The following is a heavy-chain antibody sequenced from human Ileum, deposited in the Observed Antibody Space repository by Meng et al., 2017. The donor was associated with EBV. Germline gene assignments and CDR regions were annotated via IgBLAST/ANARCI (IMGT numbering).Heavy chain of an antibody. CDR1: GYTFINYA. Sequence: QVQLVQSGSELKKPGASAMVSCKASGYTFINYAINWVRQAPGQGLEWMGWINTHTGNPTYGQGFTGRFVLSSDTSVSTANLQISSLKAEDTAVYYCARGGPYPDSSGFHWYFDLWGRGTLVTVSS. D-gene: IGHD3-22*01. J-gene: IGHJ2*01. CDR2: INTHTGNP. CDR3: ARGGPYPDSSGFHWYFDL. V-gene: IGHV7-4-1*02.